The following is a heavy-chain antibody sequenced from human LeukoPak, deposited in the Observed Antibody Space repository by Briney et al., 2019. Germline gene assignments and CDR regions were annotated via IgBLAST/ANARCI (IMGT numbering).Heavy chain of an antibody. V-gene: IGHV4-34*01. J-gene: IGHJ4*02. CDR2: INHSGST. Sequence: SETLSLTCAVYGGSFSGYYWSWIRQPPGKGLEWIGEINHSGSTNYNPSLKSRITISVDTSKNQFSLKLSSVTAADTAVYYCATSGDPRRRLSRYWGQGTLVTVSS. D-gene: IGHD7-27*01. CDR3: ATSGDPRRRLSRY. CDR1: GGSFSGYY.